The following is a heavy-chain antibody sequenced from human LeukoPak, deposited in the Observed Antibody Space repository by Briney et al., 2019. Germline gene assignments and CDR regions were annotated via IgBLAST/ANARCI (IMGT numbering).Heavy chain of an antibody. CDR3: VRDRGTYRPIDY. J-gene: IGHJ4*02. CDR1: GFTFSSYS. V-gene: IGHV3-21*04. CDR2: ISGSSYYI. D-gene: IGHD1-26*01. Sequence: GGFLRLSCAASGFTFSSYSMNWVRQAPGKGLEWVSSISGSSYYIYYADSVKGRFTISRDNAQNSLYLQMNSLRAEDTAIYYCVRDRGTYRPIDYWGQGTLVTVSS.